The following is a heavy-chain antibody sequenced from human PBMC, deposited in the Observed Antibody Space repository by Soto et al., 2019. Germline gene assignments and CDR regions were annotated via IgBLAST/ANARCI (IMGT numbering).Heavy chain of an antibody. J-gene: IGHJ4*02. CDR3: AHRPSGWFLFDY. CDR2: IYWNGDK. Sequence: QITLKESGPTLVKPTQTLTLTCTFSGFSLSTSGVGVGWIRQSPGKALQWLALIYWNGDKRYNPSLKTRLTITKDNSKNQVVLTFTNMDPVDTATYYCAHRPSGWFLFDYWGQGTLVTVSS. V-gene: IGHV2-5*01. D-gene: IGHD6-19*01. CDR1: GFSLSTSGVG.